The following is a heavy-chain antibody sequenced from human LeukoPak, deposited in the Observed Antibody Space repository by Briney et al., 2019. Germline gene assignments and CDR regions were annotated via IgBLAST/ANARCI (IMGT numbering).Heavy chain of an antibody. Sequence: SGTLSLTCTVSGYSISSGYYWGWIRQPPGKGLEWIGSIYHSGSTYYNPSLKSRVTISVDTSKNQFSLKLSSVTAADTAVYYCARHCSSTSCYTYFDYWGQGTLVTVSS. CDR3: ARHCSSTSCYTYFDY. CDR2: IYHSGST. V-gene: IGHV4-38-2*02. J-gene: IGHJ4*02. CDR1: GYSISSGYY. D-gene: IGHD2-2*01.